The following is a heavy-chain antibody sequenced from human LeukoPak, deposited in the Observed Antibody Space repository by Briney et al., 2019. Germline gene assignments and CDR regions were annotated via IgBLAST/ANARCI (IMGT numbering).Heavy chain of an antibody. V-gene: IGHV1-69*04. Sequence: GASVKVSCKASGGTFSSYAISWVRQAPGQGLEWMGRIIPILGIANYAQKFQGRVTITADKSTSTAYMELSSLRSEDTAVYYCARGVINAYSYGYKPPLGYWGQGTLVTVSS. CDR2: IIPILGIA. D-gene: IGHD5-18*01. J-gene: IGHJ4*02. CDR1: GGTFSSYA. CDR3: ARGVINAYSYGYKPPLGY.